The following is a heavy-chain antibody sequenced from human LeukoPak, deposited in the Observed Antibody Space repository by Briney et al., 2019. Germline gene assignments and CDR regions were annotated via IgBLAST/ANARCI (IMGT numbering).Heavy chain of an antibody. J-gene: IGHJ4*02. D-gene: IGHD1-26*01. CDR1: GFTFSKSA. CDR3: AKTQSGTYSYFDH. CDR2: ISESDSDT. Sequence: GVSLRLSCAASGFTFSKSAMSWVRQAPGKGLEWVSVISESDSDTYYADSVKGRFTISRDTSTDTLFLQLSSLRAEDTAVYYCAKTQSGTYSYFDHWGQGALVTVSS. V-gene: IGHV3-23*01.